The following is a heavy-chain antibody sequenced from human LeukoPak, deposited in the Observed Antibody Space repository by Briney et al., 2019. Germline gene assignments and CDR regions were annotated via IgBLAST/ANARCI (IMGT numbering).Heavy chain of an antibody. CDR1: GGSISSSSYY. J-gene: IGHJ4*02. V-gene: IGHV4-39*01. D-gene: IGHD1-26*01. CDR2: IYYSGST. Sequence: SETLSLTCTVSGGSISSSSYYWGWIRQPPGKGLEWIGSIYYSGSTYYNPSLKSRVTISVDTSKNQFSLKLSSVTAADTAVHYCARIGLSGDYWGQGTLVTVSP. CDR3: ARIGLSGDY.